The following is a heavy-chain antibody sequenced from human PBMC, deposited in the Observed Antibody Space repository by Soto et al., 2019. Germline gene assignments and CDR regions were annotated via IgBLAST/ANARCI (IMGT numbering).Heavy chain of an antibody. Sequence: GASVKVSCKASGYTFTGYAMHWVRQAPGQRLEWMGWINAGNGNTKYSQKFQGRVTITRDTSASTAYMELSSLRSEDTAVYYCARAVAVAADFDSWGQRTLVTVAS. CDR2: INAGNGNT. V-gene: IGHV1-3*01. J-gene: IGHJ4*02. D-gene: IGHD6-19*01. CDR1: GYTFTGYA. CDR3: ARAVAVAADFDS.